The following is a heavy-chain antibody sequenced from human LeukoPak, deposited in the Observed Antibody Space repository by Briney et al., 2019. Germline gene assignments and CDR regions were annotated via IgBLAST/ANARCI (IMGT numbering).Heavy chain of an antibody. CDR2: IFYSGRT. D-gene: IGHD6-6*01. CDR1: GGSISSGGYA. V-gene: IGHV4-39*01. Sequence: SETLSLTCTVSGGSISSGGYAWGWIRQPPGKGLEWIGSIFYSGRTHYSPSLKSRVTISVDTSKNQFSLKLSSVTAADTAVYYCARNGPYSSSSWVLPYYMDVWGKGTTVTVSS. CDR3: ARNGPYSSSSWVLPYYMDV. J-gene: IGHJ6*03.